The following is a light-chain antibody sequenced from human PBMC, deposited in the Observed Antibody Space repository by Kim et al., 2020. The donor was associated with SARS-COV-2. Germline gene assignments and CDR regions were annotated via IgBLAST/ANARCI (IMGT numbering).Light chain of an antibody. CDR3: QQYYSYPPLT. Sequence: STGYRVTINCRASQGIRSYLAWYQQKPGKAPKLLIYAASTVQSGVPSRFSGSGSGTDFTLTITCLQSEDFATYYCQQYYSYPPLTFGGGTKVEIK. V-gene: IGKV1-8*01. CDR1: QGIRSY. CDR2: AAS. J-gene: IGKJ4*01.